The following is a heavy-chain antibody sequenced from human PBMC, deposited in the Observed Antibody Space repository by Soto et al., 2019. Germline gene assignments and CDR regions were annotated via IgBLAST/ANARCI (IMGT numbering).Heavy chain of an antibody. V-gene: IGHV1-69*02. CDR3: ARGLQYSSSWYNWFDP. CDR1: GGTFSSYT. D-gene: IGHD6-13*01. CDR2: IIPILGIA. J-gene: IGHJ5*02. Sequence: GASVKVSCKASGGTFSSYTISWVRQAPGQGLEWMGRIIPILGIANYAQKFQGRVTITADKSTSTAYMELSSLRSEDTAVYYCARGLQYSSSWYNWFDPWGQGTLVTVSS.